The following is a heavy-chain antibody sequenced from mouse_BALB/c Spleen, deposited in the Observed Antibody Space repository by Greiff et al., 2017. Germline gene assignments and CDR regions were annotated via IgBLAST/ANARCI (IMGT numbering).Heavy chain of an antibody. V-gene: IGHV1-63*02. Sequence: VKLMESGAELVRPGTSVKISCKASGYTFTNYWLGWVKQRPGHGLEWIGDIYPGGGYTNYNEKFKGKATLTADTSSSTAYMQLSSLTSEDSAVYFCARCQAYYFDYWGQGTTLTVSS. D-gene: IGHD6-1*01. CDR3: ARCQAYYFDY. J-gene: IGHJ2*01. CDR2: IYPGGGYT. CDR1: GYTFTNYW.